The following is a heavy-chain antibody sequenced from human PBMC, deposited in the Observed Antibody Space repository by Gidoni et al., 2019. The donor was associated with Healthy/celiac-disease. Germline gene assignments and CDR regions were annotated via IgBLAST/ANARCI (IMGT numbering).Heavy chain of an antibody. Sequence: QVQLQQWGAGLLKPSETLSLTCAVYGGSFSGYYWSWIRQPPGKGLEWIGEINHSGSTNYNPSLKSRVTISVDTSKNQFSLKLSSVTAADTAVYYCARGRVEWELLPGFDYWGQGTLVTVSS. CDR1: GGSFSGYY. J-gene: IGHJ4*02. V-gene: IGHV4-34*01. CDR3: ARGRVEWELLPGFDY. D-gene: IGHD1-26*01. CDR2: INHSGST.